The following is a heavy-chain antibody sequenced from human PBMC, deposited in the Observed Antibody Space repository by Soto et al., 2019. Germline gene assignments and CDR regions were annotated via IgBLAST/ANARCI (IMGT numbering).Heavy chain of an antibody. D-gene: IGHD1-26*01. J-gene: IGHJ4*02. Sequence: QVQLQESGPGLVKASQTLSLTCTVSGASISGSDHYWGWIRQPPGKGLEWIGHLSYTGHYYNPHYNPSHPSRPTMSLDTSKNQSSLNLTSVTAAHTAVYFCARSGRSLLDCWGQGALVSVSS. V-gene: IGHV4-30-4*01. CDR1: GASISGSDHY. CDR2: LSYTGHYYNP. CDR3: ARSGRSLLDC.